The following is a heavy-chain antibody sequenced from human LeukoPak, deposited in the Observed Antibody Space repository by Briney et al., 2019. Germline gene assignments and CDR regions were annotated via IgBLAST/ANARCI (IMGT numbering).Heavy chain of an antibody. CDR1: KFSFSGYA. D-gene: IGHD5-18*01. J-gene: IGHJ6*02. Sequence: GGSLRLSCAGSKFSFSGYAMSWVRQAPGKGLEGVAHINGADDWTSYADSVKGRFTISRDNSKSTLYLQMNSLRAEDTAKYFCAREHVQTAKVFLDVWGQGTTVSVSS. V-gene: IGHV3-23*01. CDR3: AREHVQTAKVFLDV. CDR2: INGADDWT.